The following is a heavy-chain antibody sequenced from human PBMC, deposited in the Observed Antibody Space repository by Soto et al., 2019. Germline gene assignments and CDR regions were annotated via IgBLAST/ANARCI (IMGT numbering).Heavy chain of an antibody. J-gene: IGHJ5*02. Sequence: GGSLRLSCAASGFTFSSYGMHWVRQAPGKGLEWVAVIWYDGSNKYYADSVKGRFTISRDNSKNTLYLQMNSLRAEDTAVYYCARDSSDSYYYGSGSYYDINWFDPWGQGTLVTVSS. D-gene: IGHD3-10*01. V-gene: IGHV3-33*01. CDR1: GFTFSSYG. CDR3: ARDSSDSYYYGSGSYYDINWFDP. CDR2: IWYDGSNK.